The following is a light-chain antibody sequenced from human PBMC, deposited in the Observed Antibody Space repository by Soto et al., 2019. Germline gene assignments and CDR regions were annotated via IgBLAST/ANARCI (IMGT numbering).Light chain of an antibody. CDR2: AAS. V-gene: IGKV1-6*02. J-gene: IGKJ4*01. CDR3: LQDYNYPLT. Sequence: AIQLTQSPSALSASVGDRVTITCRASLGIRNDLGWYQQKPREAPRLLVYAASTLQSGVPSRFSGSGSGTEFTLTISSLQLEDFGTYYCLQDYNYPLTFGGGTRLEI. CDR1: LGIRND.